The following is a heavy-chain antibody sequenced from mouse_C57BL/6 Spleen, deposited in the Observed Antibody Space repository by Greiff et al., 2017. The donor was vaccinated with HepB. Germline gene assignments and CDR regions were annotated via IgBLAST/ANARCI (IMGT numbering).Heavy chain of an antibody. Sequence: EVQLQQSGPELVKPGASVKISCKASGYTFTDYYMNWVKQSHGKSLEWIGDINPNNGGTSYNQKFKGKATLTVDKSSSTAYMELRSLTSEDSAVYYCAIATTVVATSYFDYWGQGTTLTVSS. D-gene: IGHD1-1*01. CDR2: INPNNGGT. CDR3: AIATTVVATSYFDY. V-gene: IGHV1-26*01. CDR1: GYTFTDYY. J-gene: IGHJ2*01.